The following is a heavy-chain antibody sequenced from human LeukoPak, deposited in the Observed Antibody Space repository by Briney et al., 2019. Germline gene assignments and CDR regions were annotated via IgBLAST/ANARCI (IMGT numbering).Heavy chain of an antibody. Sequence: PSETLSLTCTVSGGSINTYYWSWIRQPPGKGLEWIGYISYSGITNYNPSLKSRVTISVDTSKNQFTLKLSSVTAADTAVYFCARKPIFASGRHWYYFDYWGQGTLVTVSS. CDR2: ISYSGIT. CDR1: GGSINTYY. J-gene: IGHJ4*02. D-gene: IGHD3-10*01. V-gene: IGHV4-59*08. CDR3: ARKPIFASGRHWYYFDY.